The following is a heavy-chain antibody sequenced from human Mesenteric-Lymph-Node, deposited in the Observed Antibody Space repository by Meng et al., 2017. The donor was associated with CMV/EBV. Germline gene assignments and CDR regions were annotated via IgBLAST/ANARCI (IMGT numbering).Heavy chain of an antibody. Sequence: SGYTFTSYAMNWVRQAPGQGLEWMGWINTNTGNPTYAQGFTGRFVFSLDTSVSTAYLQISSLKAEDTAVYYCARASIAAAGTDGLDYWGQGTLVTVSS. V-gene: IGHV7-4-1*02. CDR2: INTNTGNP. J-gene: IGHJ4*02. CDR3: ARASIAAAGTDGLDY. CDR1: GYTFTSYA. D-gene: IGHD6-13*01.